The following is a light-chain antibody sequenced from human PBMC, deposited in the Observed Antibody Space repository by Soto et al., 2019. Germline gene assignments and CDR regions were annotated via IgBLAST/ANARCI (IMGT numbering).Light chain of an antibody. V-gene: IGKV3-20*01. CDR2: GAS. CDR1: QSVSSSF. Sequence: EIVLTQSPGTLSLSQGEGATLSCRASQSVSSSFFAWYQQKPGQAPRLLIYGASSRATGIPDRFSGSGSGTDFTLTISRLEPEDFAVYYCQQYGSSPCTFGQGTKLETK. CDR3: QQYGSSPCT. J-gene: IGKJ1*01.